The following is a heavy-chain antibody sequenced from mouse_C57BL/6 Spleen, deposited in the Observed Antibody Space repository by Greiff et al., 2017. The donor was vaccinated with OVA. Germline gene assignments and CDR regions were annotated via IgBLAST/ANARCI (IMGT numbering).Heavy chain of an antibody. J-gene: IGHJ2*01. V-gene: IGHV1-64*01. D-gene: IGHD3-2*02. Sequence: QVQLQQPGAELVKPGASVKLSCKASGYTFTSYWMHWVKQRPGQGLEWIGMIHPNSGSTNYNEKFKSKATLTVDKSSSTAYMQLSSLTSEDSAVYYCAPDSSGLYYFDYWGQGTTLTVSS. CDR1: GYTFTSYW. CDR3: APDSSGLYYFDY. CDR2: IHPNSGST.